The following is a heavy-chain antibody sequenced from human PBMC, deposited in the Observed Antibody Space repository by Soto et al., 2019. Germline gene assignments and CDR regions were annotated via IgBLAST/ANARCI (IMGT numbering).Heavy chain of an antibody. D-gene: IGHD3-16*01. CDR3: ARDPGFGSDY. CDR1: GYTFTSYG. Sequence: QVQLVQSGAEVKKPGASVKVPCKASGYTFTSYGISWVRQAPGQGLEWMGWISAYNGNTNCAQKHQGRGTMTSDTSTRAAYLELRCLRSDDTAVYFCARDPGFGSDYWGQGTLVTVSS. CDR2: ISAYNGNT. V-gene: IGHV1-18*01. J-gene: IGHJ4*02.